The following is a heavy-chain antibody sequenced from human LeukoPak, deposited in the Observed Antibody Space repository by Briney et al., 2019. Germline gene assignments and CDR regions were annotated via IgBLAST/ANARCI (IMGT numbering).Heavy chain of an antibody. Sequence: ASVKVSCKASGGTFSSYAISWVRQAPGQGLEWMGRNIPIFGIANYAQKFQGRVTITADKPTSTAYMELSSLRSEDTAVYYCARASRFNYGSGADAFDIRGQGTMVTVSS. CDR3: ARASRFNYGSGADAFDI. CDR1: GGTFSSYA. J-gene: IGHJ3*02. D-gene: IGHD3-10*01. CDR2: NIPIFGIA. V-gene: IGHV1-69*04.